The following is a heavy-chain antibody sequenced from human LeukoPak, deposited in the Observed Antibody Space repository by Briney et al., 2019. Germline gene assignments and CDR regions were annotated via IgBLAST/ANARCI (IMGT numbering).Heavy chain of an antibody. J-gene: IGHJ6*03. CDR2: IYYSGST. V-gene: IGHV4-61*01. CDR3: ARIKAGGYYYYYYMDV. D-gene: IGHD3-10*01. Sequence: SETLSLTCTVSGGSISSGSYYWSWIRQPPGKGLEWIGYIYYSGSTNYNPSLKSRVTISVDTSKNQFSLKLSSVTAADTAVYYCARIKAGGYYYYYYMDVWGKGTTVTVSS. CDR1: GGSISSGSYY.